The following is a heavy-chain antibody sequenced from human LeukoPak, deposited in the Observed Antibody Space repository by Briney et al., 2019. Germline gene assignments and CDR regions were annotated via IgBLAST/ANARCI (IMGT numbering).Heavy chain of an antibody. CDR3: VRDGGVSGYDLLDY. CDR2: INQDGSKV. D-gene: IGHD5-12*01. CDR1: GFAFSDYW. Sequence: GGSLRLSCAASGFAFSDYWIAWVRQAPGKGLEWVAHINQDGSKVHYMDSVKARFTISRDNAKNSLSLQMNSLRAEDTAVYYCVRDGGVSGYDLLDYWGQGTLVTVSS. J-gene: IGHJ4*02. V-gene: IGHV3-7*01.